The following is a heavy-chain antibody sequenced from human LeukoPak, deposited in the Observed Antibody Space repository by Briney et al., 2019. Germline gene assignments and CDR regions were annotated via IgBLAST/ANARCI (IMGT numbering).Heavy chain of an antibody. Sequence: GGSLRLSCAASGFTFSSYSMNWVRQAPGKGLEWVSSISSSSSYINYADSVKGRFTISRDNAKNSLYLQMNSLRAEDTAVYYCARGGRSSSVQPPYYFDYWGQGTLVTVSS. CDR3: ARGGRSSSVQPPYYFDY. CDR1: GFTFSSYS. CDR2: ISSSSSYI. V-gene: IGHV3-21*01. D-gene: IGHD6-6*01. J-gene: IGHJ4*02.